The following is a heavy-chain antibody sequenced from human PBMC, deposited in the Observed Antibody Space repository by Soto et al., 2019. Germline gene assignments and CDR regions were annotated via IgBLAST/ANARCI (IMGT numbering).Heavy chain of an antibody. CDR3: ATDRGSDYGMDV. CDR2: IGTAGDT. V-gene: IGHV3-13*01. D-gene: IGHD2-15*01. CDR1: GFTFSRYD. Sequence: EVQLVESGGGLVQPGGSLRLSCAASGFTFSRYDMHWVRQATGKGLEWVSAIGTAGDTYYPGSVKGRFTISRENAKNSLYLHMNNLRAEDTAVYYCATDRGSDYGMDVWGQGTTVTVSS. J-gene: IGHJ6*02.